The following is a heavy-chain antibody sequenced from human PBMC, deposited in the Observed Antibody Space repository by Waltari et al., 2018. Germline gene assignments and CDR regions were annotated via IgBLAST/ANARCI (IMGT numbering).Heavy chain of an antibody. D-gene: IGHD2-15*01. CDR1: GFTFHRYW. J-gene: IGHJ4*02. V-gene: IGHV3-7*03. Sequence: EVQLEESGGGLVQPGGSLRLSCAASGFTFHRYWMDWVRQAPGKGLEWVAIINQDGSETHYVESVKGRFTISRDNAKNALYLQVNSLRVEDTAIYYCVRDAIYGRRSFDSWGQGTPVTVSS. CDR3: VRDAIYGRRSFDS. CDR2: INQDGSET.